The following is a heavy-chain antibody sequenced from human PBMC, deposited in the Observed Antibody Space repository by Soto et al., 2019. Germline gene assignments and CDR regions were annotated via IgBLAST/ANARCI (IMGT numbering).Heavy chain of an antibody. CDR3: ARVQATGPGRGFYDS. Sequence: PGGSLRLSCAASGFTLSRSAMTWVRLAPGKGLEWVSGIDGGDDSTHYADSVRGHFTISRDKSKNTLYLQMNSLRVEDTAVYFCARVQATGPGRGFYDSWGQATLVTVSS. J-gene: IGHJ4*02. D-gene: IGHD5-12*01. CDR1: GFTLSRSA. V-gene: IGHV3-23*01. CDR2: IDGGDDST.